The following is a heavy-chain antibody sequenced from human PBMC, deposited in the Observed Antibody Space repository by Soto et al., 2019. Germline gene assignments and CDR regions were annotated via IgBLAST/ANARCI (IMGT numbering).Heavy chain of an antibody. J-gene: IGHJ4*02. CDR1: GYPFTSYG. Sequence: QVQLVQSGPEVKKPAASVQVSCKASGYPFTSYGIVWVRQAPGQGLEWMGWISPYSGETRYTEKFQDRLTLTTDRSTSTAYMDLRSLTSDDTAVYICARGPVAGSDFWGQGTLVIVSS. CDR2: ISPYSGET. V-gene: IGHV1-18*01. CDR3: ARGPVAGSDF. D-gene: IGHD6-19*01.